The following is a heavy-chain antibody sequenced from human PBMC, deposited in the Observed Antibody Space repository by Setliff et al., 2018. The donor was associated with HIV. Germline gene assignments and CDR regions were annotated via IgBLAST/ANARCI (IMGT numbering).Heavy chain of an antibody. V-gene: IGHV1-18*01. Sequence: ASVKVSCKASGYTFTNFGISWVRQAPGQVLEWMAWISVYNDDTNLAPRFRGRVTLTTDTSTRTAYMELTSLTSDDTAVYYCATDRTQTGMNMVRGRLTDPARYPLDYWGQGTLVTVSS. CDR3: ATDRTQTGMNMVRGRLTDPARYPLDY. CDR2: ISVYNDDT. CDR1: GYTFTNFG. D-gene: IGHD3-10*01. J-gene: IGHJ4*02.